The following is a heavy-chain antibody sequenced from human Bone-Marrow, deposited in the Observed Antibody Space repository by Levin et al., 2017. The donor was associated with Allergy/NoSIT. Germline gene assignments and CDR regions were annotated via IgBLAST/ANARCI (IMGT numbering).Heavy chain of an antibody. J-gene: IGHJ4*02. CDR3: ARQPYSYRYYFDY. V-gene: IGHV4-39*01. Sequence: SETLSLTCTVSGGSISSSNYYWAWIRQPPGKGLEWIGSIYYTDSIYYNSPLKSRVSISMDTSKNQLSLQLSSVTAADTAIYYCARQPYSYRYYFDYWGQGSLVTVSS. D-gene: IGHD5-18*01. CDR2: IYYTDSI. CDR1: GGSISSSNYY.